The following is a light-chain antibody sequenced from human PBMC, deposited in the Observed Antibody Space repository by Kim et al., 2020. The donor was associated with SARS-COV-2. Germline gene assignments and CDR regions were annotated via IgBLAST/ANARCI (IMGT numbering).Light chain of an antibody. CDR1: SSNIGAGYG. J-gene: IGLJ3*02. Sequence: RVTISCTGSSSNIGAGYGVHWYQQLPGTAPKVIIYNNNNRPSGVPGRFSGSKSGTSASLAITGLQAEDEADYYCQSYDSSLTARVFGGGTKVTVL. CDR2: NNN. CDR3: QSYDSSLTARV. V-gene: IGLV1-40*01.